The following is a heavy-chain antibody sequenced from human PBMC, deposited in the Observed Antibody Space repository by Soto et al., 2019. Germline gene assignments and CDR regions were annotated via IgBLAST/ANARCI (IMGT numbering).Heavy chain of an antibody. CDR3: GREGGGCSSTSCPSYYYYGMDV. J-gene: IGHJ6*02. CDR1: GGSISSYY. D-gene: IGHD2-2*01. CDR2: IYTSGST. V-gene: IGHV4-4*07. Sequence: SETLSLTCTVSGGSISSYYWSWIRQPAGKGLEWIGRIYTSGSTNYNPSLKSRVTMSVDTSKNQFSLKLSSVTAADTAVYYCGREGGGCSSTSCPSYYYYGMDVWGQGTTVTVSS.